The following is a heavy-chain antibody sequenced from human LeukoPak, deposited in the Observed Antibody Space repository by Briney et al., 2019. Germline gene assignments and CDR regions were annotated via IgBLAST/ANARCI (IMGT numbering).Heavy chain of an antibody. CDR3: ARTSTRGYYDSSGYYYGPIYFDY. D-gene: IGHD3-22*01. CDR1: GFTFSDYY. J-gene: IGHJ4*02. Sequence: GGSLRLSCAASGFTFSDYYMSWIRQAPGKGLEWVSYISSSGSTIYYAGSVKGRFTISRDNAKNSLYLQMNSLRAEDTAVYYCARTSTRGYYDSSGYYYGPIYFDYWGQGTLVTVS. CDR2: ISSSGSTI. V-gene: IGHV3-11*04.